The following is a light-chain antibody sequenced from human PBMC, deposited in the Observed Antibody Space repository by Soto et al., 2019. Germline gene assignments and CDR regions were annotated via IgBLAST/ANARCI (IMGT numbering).Light chain of an antibody. CDR3: CSYAGSTPYV. Sequence: QSELTHPACVSGSPGQSITISCHGTSVDVGSYNLVSWYQQHPGKAPKLMIYEGSKRPSGVSNRFSGSKSGNTASLTISGLQAEDEADYYCCSYAGSTPYVFGTGTKVTV. CDR1: SVDVGSYNL. V-gene: IGLV2-23*01. J-gene: IGLJ1*01. CDR2: EGS.